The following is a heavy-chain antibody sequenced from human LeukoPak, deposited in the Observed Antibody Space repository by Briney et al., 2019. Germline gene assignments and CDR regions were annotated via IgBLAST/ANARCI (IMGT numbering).Heavy chain of an antibody. CDR1: GGSISSGSYY. CDR2: IYYSGST. Sequence: SQTLSLTCTVSGGSISSGSYYWSWIRQPPGKGLEWIGYIYYSGSTNYNPSLKSRVTISVDTSKNQFSLKLSSVTAADTAVYYCATCSGGSCYSWYYFDYWGQGTLVTVSS. J-gene: IGHJ4*02. V-gene: IGHV4-61*01. CDR3: ATCSGGSCYSWYYFDY. D-gene: IGHD2-15*01.